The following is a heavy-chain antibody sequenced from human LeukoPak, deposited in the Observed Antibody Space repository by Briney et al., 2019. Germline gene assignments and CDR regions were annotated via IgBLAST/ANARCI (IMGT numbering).Heavy chain of an antibody. CDR3: AKGAGGSGSYYPYF. CDR1: GYSFITHW. Sequence: GESLRISCKASGYSFITHWIAWVRQTPGKGLEWMGIIYPGDSDTKYSPSFQGQVTISADKSISTAYLQWSSLKASDTTMYYCAKGAGGSGSYYPYFWGQGTLVTVSS. V-gene: IGHV5-51*01. CDR2: IYPGDSDT. J-gene: IGHJ4*02. D-gene: IGHD3-10*01.